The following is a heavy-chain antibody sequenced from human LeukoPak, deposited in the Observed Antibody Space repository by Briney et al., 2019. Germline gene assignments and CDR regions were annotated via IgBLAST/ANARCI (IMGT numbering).Heavy chain of an antibody. J-gene: IGHJ4*02. CDR2: IYYSGST. D-gene: IGHD3-22*01. CDR3: ASDSSGYY. V-gene: IGHV4-39*07. CDR1: GDSISSSYY. Sequence: SETLSLTCSVSGDSISSSYYWGWVRQPPGKGLEWIGNIYYSGSTYYNPSLKSRVTISVDKSKNQFSLKLSSVTAADTAVYYCASDSSGYYWGQGTLVTVSS.